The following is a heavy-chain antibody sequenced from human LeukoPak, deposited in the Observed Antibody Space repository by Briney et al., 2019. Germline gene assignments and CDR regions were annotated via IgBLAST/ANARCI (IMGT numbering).Heavy chain of an antibody. V-gene: IGHV3-23*01. CDR3: ANRGGSYYFDY. CDR1: GFTLCSYW. D-gene: IGHD1-26*01. Sequence: GGGLRVSCAAPGFTLCSYWMSWGRQAPGEGGGGVSAISGSGGSTYYADSVKGRFTISRDNSKNTLYLQMNSLRAEDTAVYYCANRGGSYYFDYWGQGTLVTVSS. CDR2: ISGSGGST. J-gene: IGHJ4*02.